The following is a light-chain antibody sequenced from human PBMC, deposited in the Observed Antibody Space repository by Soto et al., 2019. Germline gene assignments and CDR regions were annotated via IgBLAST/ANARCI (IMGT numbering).Light chain of an antibody. V-gene: IGKV3-15*01. CDR3: QQYNIWRT. CDR2: GAS. CDR1: QSVSSN. J-gene: IGKJ1*01. Sequence: EIVMTQSPATLSVSPWKRATLSCRASQSVSSNLAWYQQKPGQAPRLLIYGASTRATGIPARFSGSGSGTEFTLTISSLQFEDFAVYYCQQYNIWRTFGQGTEV.